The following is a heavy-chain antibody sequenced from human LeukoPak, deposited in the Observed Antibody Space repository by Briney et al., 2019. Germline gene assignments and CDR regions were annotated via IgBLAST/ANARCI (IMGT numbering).Heavy chain of an antibody. Sequence: SETLSLTCAVYGGSFSGYYWSWLRQPPGKGLEWIGEINHSGSTNYNPSLKSRVTISVDTSKNQFSLKLSSVTAADTAVYYCARLPERRSRNYGSGSYYYKRDDYWGQGTLVTVSS. V-gene: IGHV4-34*01. J-gene: IGHJ4*02. CDR3: ARLPERRSRNYGSGSYYYKRDDY. CDR1: GGSFSGYY. D-gene: IGHD3-10*01. CDR2: INHSGST.